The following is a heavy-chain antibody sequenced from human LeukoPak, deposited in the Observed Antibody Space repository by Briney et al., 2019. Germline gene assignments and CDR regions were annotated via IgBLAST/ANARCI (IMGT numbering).Heavy chain of an antibody. CDR2: IHTNTGNP. CDR1: GYTFTNYA. V-gene: IGHV7-4-1*02. J-gene: IGHJ4*02. Sequence: GASVKVSCKASGYTFTNYAMNWVRQAPGQGLEYMGWIHTNTGNPTYAQGFTGRFVFSLDTSVSTAYLQISGLKAEDTAMYYCARGAAVGPNHYWGQGTLVTVSS. CDR3: ARGAAVGPNHY. D-gene: IGHD6-13*01.